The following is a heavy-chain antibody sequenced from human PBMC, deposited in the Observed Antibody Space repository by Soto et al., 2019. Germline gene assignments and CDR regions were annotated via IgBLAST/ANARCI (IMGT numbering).Heavy chain of an antibody. CDR2: IIPIFGTA. CDR3: ARDGDGYNNFDY. J-gene: IGHJ4*02. V-gene: IGHV1-69*13. CDR1: GGTFSSYA. Sequence: GASVKVSCKASGGTFSSYAISWVRQAPGQGLEWMGGIIPIFGTANYAQKFQGRVTITADESTSTAYMELSSLRSEDTAVYYCARDGDGYNNFDYWGQGTLVTSPQ. D-gene: IGHD5-12*01.